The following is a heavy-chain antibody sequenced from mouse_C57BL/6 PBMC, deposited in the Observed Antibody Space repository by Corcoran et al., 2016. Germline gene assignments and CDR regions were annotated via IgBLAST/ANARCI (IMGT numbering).Heavy chain of an antibody. CDR1: GYTFTTYG. Sequence: QIQLVQSGPELKKPGETVKISCKASGYTFTTYGMSWVKQAPGKGLKWVGWINTYSGVPTYADDFKGRFAFSLETSASTAYLQINNLKNEDTATYFCARSWAWFAYWGQGTLVTVSA. CDR3: ARSWAWFAY. CDR2: INTYSGVP. D-gene: IGHD4-1*01. J-gene: IGHJ3*01. V-gene: IGHV9-3*01.